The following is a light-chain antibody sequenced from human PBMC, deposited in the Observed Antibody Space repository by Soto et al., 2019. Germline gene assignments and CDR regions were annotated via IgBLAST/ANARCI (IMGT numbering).Light chain of an antibody. V-gene: IGKV3-15*01. CDR3: QQYNNWPSYT. CDR1: QSVRSK. Sequence: EIVMTQSPATLSASPGERATLSCRASQSVRSKLAWYQQKPGQAPRLLIYGASTRATGIPARFSGSGSGPEFTLTNSSLQSEDFAVYYCQQYNNWPSYTFGQGTKLEMK. J-gene: IGKJ2*01. CDR2: GAS.